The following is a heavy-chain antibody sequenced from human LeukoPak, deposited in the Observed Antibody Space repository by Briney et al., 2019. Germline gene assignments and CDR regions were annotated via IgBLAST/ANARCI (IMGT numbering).Heavy chain of an antibody. J-gene: IGHJ4*02. D-gene: IGHD3-10*01. CDR1: GFTFSSYA. CDR3: ARSTPGTYYYGSGSYYNDFDY. V-gene: IGHV3-23*01. Sequence: GGSLRLSCAASGFTFSSYAMSWVRQAPGKGLEWVSAISGSGGSTYYADSVKGRFTISRDNSKNTLYLQMNSLRAEDTAVYYCARSTPGTYYYGSGSYYNDFDYWGQGTLVTVSS. CDR2: ISGSGGST.